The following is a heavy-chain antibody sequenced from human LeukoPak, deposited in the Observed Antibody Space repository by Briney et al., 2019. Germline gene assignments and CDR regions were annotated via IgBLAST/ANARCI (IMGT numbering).Heavy chain of an antibody. Sequence: RGALTVSRVASRFTFINYWISGLRPAPGKGGEGVGNIKDDGSEKYYLGSVEGRFTISRDNAQTSLFLQMNSLRAEDTAVYYCARDYVWGSPESDYCGQGTLVSVPA. CDR3: ARDYVWGSPESDY. CDR2: IKDDGSEK. J-gene: IGHJ4*02. V-gene: IGHV3-7*01. D-gene: IGHD3-10*02. CDR1: RFTFINYW.